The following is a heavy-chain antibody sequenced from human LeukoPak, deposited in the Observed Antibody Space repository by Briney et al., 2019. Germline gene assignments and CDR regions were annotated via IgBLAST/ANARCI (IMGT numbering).Heavy chain of an antibody. J-gene: IGHJ6*03. CDR3: ARGVREKNRGFLLYYYYYYMDV. Sequence: PSETLSLTCTVSGDSISSGDYYWSWIRQPAGKGLEWIGRISSSGSTNYNPSLKSRVTISVDTSKNQFSLNLSSVTAADTAVYYCARGVREKNRGFLLYYYYYYMDVWGKGTTVAISS. D-gene: IGHD3-10*01. CDR2: ISSSGST. CDR1: GDSISSGDYY. V-gene: IGHV4-61*02.